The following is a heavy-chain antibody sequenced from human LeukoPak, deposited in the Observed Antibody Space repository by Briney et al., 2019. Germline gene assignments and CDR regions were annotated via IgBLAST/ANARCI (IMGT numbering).Heavy chain of an antibody. CDR1: GFTFSNYA. Sequence: GGSLRLSCAASGFTFSNYAINWVRQAPGQGLEWVSAISGSGGSTYYADSVRGRFTISRDNSKNTLYLQMNSLRAEDTAVYYCAKDPYGSGSYLRYFDYWGQGTLVTVSS. D-gene: IGHD3-10*01. V-gene: IGHV3-23*01. CDR2: ISGSGGST. CDR3: AKDPYGSGSYLRYFDY. J-gene: IGHJ4*02.